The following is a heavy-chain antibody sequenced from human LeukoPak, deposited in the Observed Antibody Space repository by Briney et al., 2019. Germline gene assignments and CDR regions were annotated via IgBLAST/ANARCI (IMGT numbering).Heavy chain of an antibody. J-gene: IGHJ4*02. CDR3: ARAGVLWFGESKFDY. CDR1: GFTFSSYW. Sequence: GGSLRLSCAASGFTFSSYWMSWVRQAPGKGLEWVANIKEDGSEKYYVDSVEGRFTISRDNAKNSLYLQMNSLRAEDTAVYYCARAGVLWFGESKFDYWGQGTQVTVSS. V-gene: IGHV3-7*03. D-gene: IGHD3-10*01. CDR2: IKEDGSEK.